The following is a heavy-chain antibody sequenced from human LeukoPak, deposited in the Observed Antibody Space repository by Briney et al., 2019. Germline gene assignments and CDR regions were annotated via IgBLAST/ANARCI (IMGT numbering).Heavy chain of an antibody. CDR2: IYYSGST. CDR3: ARENCSGGSCYGFADAFDI. V-gene: IGHV4-39*07. Sequence: SETLSLTCTVSGGSISSSSYYWGWIRQPPGKGLEWIGSIYYSGSTYYNPSLKSRVTISVDTSKNQFSLKLSSVTAADTAVYYCARENCSGGSCYGFADAFDIWGQGTMVTVSS. D-gene: IGHD2-15*01. CDR1: GGSISSSSYY. J-gene: IGHJ3*02.